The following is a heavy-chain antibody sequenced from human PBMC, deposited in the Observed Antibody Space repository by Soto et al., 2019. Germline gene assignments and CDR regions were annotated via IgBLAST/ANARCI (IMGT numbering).Heavy chain of an antibody. CDR2: FDPEDGET. D-gene: IGHD3-3*01. Sequence: ASVKVCCKVSAYTLTGLSIQWVRQAHGKGLEWMGGFDPEDGETIYAQKFQGRVTMTEDTSTDTAYMELSSLRSEDTAVYYCATLTHYDFWSGYYFDYWGQGTLVTVSS. CDR1: AYTLTGLS. CDR3: ATLTHYDFWSGYYFDY. J-gene: IGHJ4*02. V-gene: IGHV1-24*01.